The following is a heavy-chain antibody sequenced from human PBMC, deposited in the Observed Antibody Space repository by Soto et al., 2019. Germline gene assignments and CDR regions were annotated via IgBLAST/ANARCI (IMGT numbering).Heavy chain of an antibody. CDR2: INPNGGST. Sequence: ASVKVSCKASGYTFTSYYMHWGRQAPGQGLEWMGIINPNGGSTSYAQKFQGRVTMTRDTSTSTVYMELSSLRSEDTAVYYCARDDHYDILTGRGSGYYYGMDVWGQ. J-gene: IGHJ6*02. CDR1: GYTFTSYY. CDR3: ARDDHYDILTGRGSGYYYGMDV. V-gene: IGHV1-46*01. D-gene: IGHD3-9*01.